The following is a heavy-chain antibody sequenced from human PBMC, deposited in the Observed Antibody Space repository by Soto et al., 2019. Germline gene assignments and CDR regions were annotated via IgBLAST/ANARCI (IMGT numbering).Heavy chain of an antibody. CDR2: IYHSGNS. V-gene: IGHV4-4*02. D-gene: IGHD1-1*01. CDR1: GASIRSSNW. Sequence: QVQLKESGPELVKPSGTLSLTCTVSGASIRSSNWWSWVRRTPGKGLEWIEEIYHSGNSNYNPSLRIRVTISVVKSKNQFSLNLSPVTAADTAIYYCARLKTTPNDAFDIWGQGTMVTVSS. J-gene: IGHJ3*02. CDR3: ARLKTTPNDAFDI.